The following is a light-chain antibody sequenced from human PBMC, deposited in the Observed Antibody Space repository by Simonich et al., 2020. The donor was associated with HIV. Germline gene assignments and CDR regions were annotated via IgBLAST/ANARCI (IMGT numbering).Light chain of an antibody. CDR1: ALPKKY. J-gene: IGLJ3*02. Sequence: SYELTQPPSVSVSPGQTARITCSGDALPKKYAYWFQQKSGQAPVLVIYEDSQRPSEIPEGFSGSSSGTMATLTISGAQVEDEADYYCYSTDSSGLHRVFGGGTKLTVL. CDR3: YSTDSSGLHRV. CDR2: EDS. V-gene: IGLV3-10*01.